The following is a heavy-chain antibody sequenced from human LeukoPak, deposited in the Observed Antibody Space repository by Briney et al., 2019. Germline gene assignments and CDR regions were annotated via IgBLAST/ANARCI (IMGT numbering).Heavy chain of an antibody. CDR3: ARVRIAAADSYYFDY. Sequence: GGSLRLSCAASGFTFSSYSMNWVRQAPGKGLEWVSSISSSSYIYYADSVKGRFTISRDNAKNSLYLQMNSLRAEDTAVYYCARVRIAAADSYYFDYWGQGTLVTVSS. CDR1: GFTFSSYS. CDR2: ISSSSYI. J-gene: IGHJ4*02. V-gene: IGHV3-21*01. D-gene: IGHD6-13*01.